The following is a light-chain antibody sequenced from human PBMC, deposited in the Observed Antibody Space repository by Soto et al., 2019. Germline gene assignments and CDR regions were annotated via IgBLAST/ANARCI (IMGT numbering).Light chain of an antibody. CDR2: DVS. CDR3: CSYPTSSTYV. V-gene: IGLV2-14*03. CDR1: SSDVGGYNY. Sequence: QSVLTQPASVSGSPGQSIAISCTGTSSDVGGYNYVSWYQQHPGKAPKLMIYDVSNRPSGVSNRFSGSTSGNTASLTISGLQAEDEADYYCCSYPTSSTYVFGSGTKVTVL. J-gene: IGLJ1*01.